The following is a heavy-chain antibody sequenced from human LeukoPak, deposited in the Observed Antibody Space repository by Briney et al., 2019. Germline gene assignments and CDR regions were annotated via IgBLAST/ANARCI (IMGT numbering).Heavy chain of an antibody. J-gene: IGHJ6*02. D-gene: IGHD6-13*01. CDR3: ARDLGAAADNYYYYYGMDV. CDR1: GGTFSSYA. CDR2: IIPIFGTA. Sequence: ASVKVSCKASGGTFSSYAISWVRQAPGQGLEWMGGIIPIFGTANYAQKFQGRVTITTDESTSTAYMELSSLRSEDTAVYYCARDLGAAADNYYYYYGMDVWGQGTTVTVSS. V-gene: IGHV1-69*05.